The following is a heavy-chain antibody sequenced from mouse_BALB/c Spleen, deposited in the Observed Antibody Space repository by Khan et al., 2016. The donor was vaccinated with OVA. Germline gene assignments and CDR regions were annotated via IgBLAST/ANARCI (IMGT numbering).Heavy chain of an antibody. V-gene: IGHV3-2*02. J-gene: IGHJ3*01. Sequence: EVQLQESGPGLVKPSLSLSLACTVTGYSITSEYAWNWIRQFPGNKLEWMGYIDYSGNTRFNPSLKSRISITRDTFKNQFFLQLNSVTAEDTATYYCARKDYYDYDPFPYWGQGTLVTVSA. D-gene: IGHD2-4*01. CDR1: GYSITSEYA. CDR3: ARKDYYDYDPFPY. CDR2: IDYSGNT.